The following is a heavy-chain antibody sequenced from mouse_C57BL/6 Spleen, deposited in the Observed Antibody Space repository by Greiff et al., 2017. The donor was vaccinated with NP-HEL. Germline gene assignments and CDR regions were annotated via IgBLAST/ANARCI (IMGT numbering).Heavy chain of an antibody. CDR2: ISSGGSYT. J-gene: IGHJ4*01. CDR1: GFTFSSYG. D-gene: IGHD2-3*01. V-gene: IGHV5-6*01. Sequence: EVKLMESGGDLVKPGGSLKLSCAASGFTFSSYGMSWVRQTPDKRLEWVATISSGGSYTYYPDSVKGRFTISRDNAKNTLYLQMSSLKSEDTAMYYCARPDGSGAMDYWGQGTSVTVSS. CDR3: ARPDGSGAMDY.